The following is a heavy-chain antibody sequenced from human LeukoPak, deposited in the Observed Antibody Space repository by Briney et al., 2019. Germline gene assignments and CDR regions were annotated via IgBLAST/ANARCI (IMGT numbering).Heavy chain of an antibody. Sequence: GGSLRLPCAASGFTFDDYAMHWVRQAPGKGLEWVSGINWNSDRIGYADSVKGRFTISRDNAKNSLYLQMNSLRAEDTALYYCAKDSSSSPYYGMDVWGQGTTVTVSS. J-gene: IGHJ6*02. CDR3: AKDSSSSPYYGMDV. D-gene: IGHD6-6*01. CDR2: INWNSDRI. CDR1: GFTFDDYA. V-gene: IGHV3-9*01.